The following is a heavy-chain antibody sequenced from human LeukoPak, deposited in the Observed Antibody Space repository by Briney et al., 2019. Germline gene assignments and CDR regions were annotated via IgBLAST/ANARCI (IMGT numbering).Heavy chain of an antibody. CDR2: INHSGST. V-gene: IGHV4-34*01. CDR1: GGSFSGYY. J-gene: IGHJ4*02. D-gene: IGHD3-3*01. CDR3: ARGNRYYDFWSGYYTQPLVYYFDY. Sequence: PSETLSLTCAVYGGSFSGYYWSWIRQPPGKGLEWIGEINHSGSTNYNPSLKSRVAISVDTSKNQFSLKLSSVTAADTAVYYCARGNRYYDFWSGYYTQPLVYYFDYWGQGTLVTVSS.